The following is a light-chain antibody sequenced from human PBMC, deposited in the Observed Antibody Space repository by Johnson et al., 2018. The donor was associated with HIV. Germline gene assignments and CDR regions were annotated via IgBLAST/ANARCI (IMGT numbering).Light chain of an antibody. Sequence: QSVLTQPPSVSAAPGQKVTISCSGSSSNIGNKYVSLYQQLPGTAPKLLIYENTKRPSGIPDRFSGSKSGTSATLGITGLQTGDEADYYCGTWDSSLSAGGYVFGTGTKVTVL. V-gene: IGLV1-51*02. CDR1: SSNIGNKY. J-gene: IGLJ1*01. CDR3: GTWDSSLSAGGYV. CDR2: ENT.